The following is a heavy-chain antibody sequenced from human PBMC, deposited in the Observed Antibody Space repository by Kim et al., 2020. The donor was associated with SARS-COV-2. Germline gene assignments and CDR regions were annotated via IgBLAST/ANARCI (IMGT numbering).Heavy chain of an antibody. J-gene: IGHJ5*02. Sequence: GESLKISCKGSGYSFTSYWISWVRQMPGKGLEWMGRIDPSDSYTNYSPSFQGHVTISADKSISTAYLQWSSLKASDTAMYYCARHATDCSGGSCYSTNWFDPWGQGTLVTVSS. D-gene: IGHD2-15*01. CDR3: ARHATDCSGGSCYSTNWFDP. CDR1: GYSFTSYW. CDR2: IDPSDSYT. V-gene: IGHV5-10-1*01.